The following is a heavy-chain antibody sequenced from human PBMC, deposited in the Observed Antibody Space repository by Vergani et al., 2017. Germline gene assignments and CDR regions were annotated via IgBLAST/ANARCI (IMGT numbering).Heavy chain of an antibody. V-gene: IGHV4-61*02. D-gene: IGHD3-16*01. J-gene: IGHJ4*02. CDR3: ASVNDYRVDY. CDR2: LYGRDNT. Sequence: QVHLQESGPELVKTSQTLSLTCTVSGVSVSSSDYSWTWIRQPAGRGLEWIGRLYGRDNTKYNPSLWSRVTISLDASKTQFSLTLTSVTAADAGVYYCASVNDYRVDYWGQGTLVTVSS. CDR1: GVSVSSSDYS.